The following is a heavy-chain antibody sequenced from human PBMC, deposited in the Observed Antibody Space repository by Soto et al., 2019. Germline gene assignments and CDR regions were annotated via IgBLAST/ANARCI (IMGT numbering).Heavy chain of an antibody. CDR2: SWYDGSKT. J-gene: IGHJ3*02. Sequence: PGGSLRLSCVASGYTFSSYGIVWVRQSPGKGLEWVAISWYDGSKTYYGESVAGRFIVSRDNSKNTVDLQMNIVRDEDTAVYYCARDYAGAFDIWGQGTMVTVSS. CDR3: ARDYAGAFDI. CDR1: GYTFSSYG. D-gene: IGHD3-16*01. V-gene: IGHV3-33*01.